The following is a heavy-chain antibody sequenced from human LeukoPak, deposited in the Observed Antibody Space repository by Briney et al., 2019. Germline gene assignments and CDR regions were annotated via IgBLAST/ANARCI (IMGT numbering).Heavy chain of an antibody. V-gene: IGHV3-23*01. Sequence: TGESLRLSCAASGFAFSSYAMSWVRQAPGKGLEWVSAISGSGGSTYYADSVKGRFTISRDNSKNTLYLQMNSLRAEDTAVYYCAKDWDSGYVLNWFDPWGQGTLVTVSS. J-gene: IGHJ5*02. CDR2: ISGSGGST. CDR1: GFAFSSYA. D-gene: IGHD5-12*01. CDR3: AKDWDSGYVLNWFDP.